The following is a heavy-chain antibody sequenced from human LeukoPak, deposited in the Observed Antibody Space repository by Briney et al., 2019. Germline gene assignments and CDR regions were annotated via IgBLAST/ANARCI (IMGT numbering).Heavy chain of an antibody. J-gene: IGHJ4*02. V-gene: IGHV3-21*01. CDR3: AGTPTIGSSWKGGYFDY. CDR2: ISSRGSYI. CDR1: GFTFSSYT. D-gene: IGHD6-13*01. Sequence: GGSLRLSCAASGFTFSSYTMDWVRQAPGKGLEWVSSISSRGSYIYYADSVKGRFTISRDNAKNSLYLQMYSLRAEDTAVYYCAGTPTIGSSWKGGYFDYWGQGTLVTVSS.